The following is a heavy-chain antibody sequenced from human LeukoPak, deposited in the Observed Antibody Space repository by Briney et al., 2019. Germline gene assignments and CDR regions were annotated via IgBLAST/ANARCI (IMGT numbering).Heavy chain of an antibody. Sequence: SGGSLRLSCAASGFTVSSNYMSWVRQAPGKGLEWVSVIYSGGSTYYADSVKGRFTISRDNSKNTLYLQMNSLRAEDTAVYYCASWDYYDSSGYHDYWGQGTLVTVSS. J-gene: IGHJ4*02. CDR2: IYSGGST. D-gene: IGHD3-22*01. CDR1: GFTVSSNY. V-gene: IGHV3-66*01. CDR3: ASWDYYDSSGYHDY.